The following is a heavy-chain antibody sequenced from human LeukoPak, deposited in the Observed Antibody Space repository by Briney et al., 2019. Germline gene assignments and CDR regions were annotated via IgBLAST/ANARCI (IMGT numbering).Heavy chain of an antibody. CDR2: MNPNSGNT. J-gene: IGHJ4*02. CDR1: GYTFTSYD. Sequence: ASVKVSCKASGYTFTSYDINWARQATGQGLEWMGWMNPNSGNTGYAQKFQGRVTMTRSTSICTAYMELSRLRSDDTAVYYCARARVGANYYFDYWGQGSLVTVSP. CDR3: ARARVGANYYFDY. D-gene: IGHD1-26*01. V-gene: IGHV1-8*01.